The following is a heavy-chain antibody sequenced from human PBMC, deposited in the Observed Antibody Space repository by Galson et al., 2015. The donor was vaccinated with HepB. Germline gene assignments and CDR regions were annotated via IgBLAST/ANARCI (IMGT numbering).Heavy chain of an antibody. D-gene: IGHD2-15*01. CDR2: IIPIFGTA. V-gene: IGHV1-69*13. CDR1: GGTFSSYA. J-gene: IGHJ1*01. CDR3: AAVDALGYCSGGSCYIAPGRD. Sequence: SVKVSCKASGGTFSSYAISWVRQAPGQGLEWMGGIIPIFGTANYAQKFQGRVTITADESTSTAYMELSSLRSEDTAVYYCAAVDALGYCSGGSCYIAPGRDWG.